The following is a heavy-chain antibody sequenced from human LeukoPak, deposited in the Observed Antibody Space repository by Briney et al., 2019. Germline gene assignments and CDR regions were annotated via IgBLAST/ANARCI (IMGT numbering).Heavy chain of an antibody. CDR3: ATGIGRGVIDY. CDR1: GISVISNY. V-gene: IGHV3-53*01. D-gene: IGHD3-10*01. J-gene: IGHJ4*02. Sequence: GGSLRLSCATSGISVISNYMSWVRQAPGKGLEWVSVIYSGSTTYYADFVKGRFTISRDNSKNTLYLQMNSLRVDDTAVYYCATGIGRGVIDYWGQGTLVTVS. CDR2: IYSGSTT.